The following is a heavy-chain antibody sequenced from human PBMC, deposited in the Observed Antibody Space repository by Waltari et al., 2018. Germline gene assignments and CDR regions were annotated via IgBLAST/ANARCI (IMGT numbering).Heavy chain of an antibody. Sequence: EVQLVESGGGLVQPGGSLRHSCTASGFTFSSYEMNWVRQAPGKGLEWVSYISSSGSTIYYADSVKGRFTISRDNAKNSLYLQMNSLRAEDTAVYYCARKAAGTGCFDYWGQGTLVTVSS. CDR2: ISSSGSTI. D-gene: IGHD6-13*01. V-gene: IGHV3-48*03. CDR1: GFTFSSYE. J-gene: IGHJ4*02. CDR3: ARKAAGTGCFDY.